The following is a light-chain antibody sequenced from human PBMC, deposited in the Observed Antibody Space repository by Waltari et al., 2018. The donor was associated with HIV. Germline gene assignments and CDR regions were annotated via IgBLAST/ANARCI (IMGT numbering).Light chain of an antibody. Sequence: QSVLTQPPSVSAAPGQKVTISCSGSSSNIGNNYVSWYQQLPGTAPKLLIYDNNKRTSGCPDRFSGSKSGTSATLGITGLQTGDEADYYCGTWDSSLSTGGVFGTGTKVTVL. CDR2: DNN. CDR3: GTWDSSLSTGGV. V-gene: IGLV1-51*01. J-gene: IGLJ1*01. CDR1: SSNIGNNY.